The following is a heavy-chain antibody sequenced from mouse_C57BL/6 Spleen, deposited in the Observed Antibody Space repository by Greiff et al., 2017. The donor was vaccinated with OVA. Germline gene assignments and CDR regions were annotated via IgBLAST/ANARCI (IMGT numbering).Heavy chain of an antibody. J-gene: IGHJ4*01. CDR1: GYAFSSYW. Sequence: QVQLQQSGAELVKPGASVKISCKASGYAFSSYWMNWVKQRPGKGLEWIGQIYPGDGDTNYNGKFKGKATLTADKSSSTAYMQLSSLTSEDSAVYFCARSGYYYAMDYWGQGTSGTVSS. V-gene: IGHV1-80*01. D-gene: IGHD3-1*01. CDR3: ARSGYYYAMDY. CDR2: IYPGDGDT.